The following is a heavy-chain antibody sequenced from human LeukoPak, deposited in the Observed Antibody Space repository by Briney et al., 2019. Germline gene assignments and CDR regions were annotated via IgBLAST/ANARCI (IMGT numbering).Heavy chain of an antibody. CDR3: ARGGLRYFDWLFL. Sequence: GRTLRLSCAASGFTFSSYAMSWVRQAPGKGLEWVSAISGSGGSTYYADSVKGRFAISRDNSKNTLYLQMNSLRAEDTAVYYCARGGLRYFDWLFLWGQGTLVTVSS. CDR2: ISGSGGST. CDR1: GFTFSSYA. J-gene: IGHJ4*02. D-gene: IGHD3-9*01. V-gene: IGHV3-23*01.